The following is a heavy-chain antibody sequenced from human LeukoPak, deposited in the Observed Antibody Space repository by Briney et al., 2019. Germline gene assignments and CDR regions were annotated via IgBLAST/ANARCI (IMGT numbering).Heavy chain of an antibody. CDR1: GFTFSSYA. CDR2: ISYDGSNK. Sequence: PGRSLRLSCAASGFTFSSYAMHWVRQAPGKGLEWVAVISYDGSNKYYADSVKGRFIISRDNSKNTLYLQMNSLRAEDTAVYYCAREQQLVLYWGQGTLVTVSS. CDR3: AREQQLVLY. D-gene: IGHD6-13*01. J-gene: IGHJ4*02. V-gene: IGHV3-30-3*01.